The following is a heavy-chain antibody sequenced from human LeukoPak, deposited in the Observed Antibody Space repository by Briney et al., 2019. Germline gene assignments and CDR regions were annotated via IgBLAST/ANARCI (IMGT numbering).Heavy chain of an antibody. J-gene: IGHJ4*02. Sequence: SETLSLTCTVSGGSISSYYWSWIRQPPGKGLEWIGYIYYSGSTNYSPSLKSRVTISVDTSKNQFSLKLSSVTAADTAVYYCASQRRDGQDYWGQGTLVTVSS. CDR1: GGSISSYY. CDR3: ASQRRDGQDY. V-gene: IGHV4-59*08. CDR2: IYYSGST.